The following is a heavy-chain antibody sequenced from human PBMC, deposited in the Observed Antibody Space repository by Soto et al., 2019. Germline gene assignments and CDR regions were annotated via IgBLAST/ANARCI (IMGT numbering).Heavy chain of an antibody. Sequence: QVPLQESGPRLVRPSGTLSLTCTVSSGSISTDNWWSWVRQPPGRGLEWIGEIYHSGSTNYNLSLKSRVTLSVDKSKNQFSLRLSSVTAAGTATYYCARRGGGVVLAATTPFDYWGQGTLVTVSS. D-gene: IGHD2-15*01. V-gene: IGHV4-4*02. CDR2: IYHSGST. CDR1: SGSISTDNW. CDR3: ARRGGGVVLAATTPFDY. J-gene: IGHJ4*02.